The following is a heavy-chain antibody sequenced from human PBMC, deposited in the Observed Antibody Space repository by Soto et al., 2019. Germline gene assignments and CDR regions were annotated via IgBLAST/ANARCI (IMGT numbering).Heavy chain of an antibody. CDR3: ARGHGYYDFWSGYSGAFDI. V-gene: IGHV4-28*03. CDR1: GYSISSSNW. D-gene: IGHD3-3*01. Sequence: SETLSLTCAVSGYSISSSNWWGWIRQPPGKGLEWIGYIYYSGSTYYNPSLKSRVTISVDTSKNQFSLKLSSVTAADTAVYYCARGHGYYDFWSGYSGAFDIWGQGTMVTVSS. J-gene: IGHJ3*02. CDR2: IYYSGST.